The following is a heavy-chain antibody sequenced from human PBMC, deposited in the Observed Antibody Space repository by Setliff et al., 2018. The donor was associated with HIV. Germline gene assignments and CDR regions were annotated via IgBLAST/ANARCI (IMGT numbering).Heavy chain of an antibody. V-gene: IGHV1-8*02. CDR1: GYTFSSYD. CDR3: GRVPYKSAWFSGGHNPFDV. CDR2: MNPNSGNT. D-gene: IGHD6-19*01. J-gene: IGHJ3*01. Sequence: GASVKVSCKASGYTFSSYDINWVRQATGQGLEWMGWMNPNSGNTGYAQKFQGRVTMTIDTSTSTVYMDLRSLTSDDTAVYYCGRVPYKSAWFSGGHNPFDVWGQGTMVT.